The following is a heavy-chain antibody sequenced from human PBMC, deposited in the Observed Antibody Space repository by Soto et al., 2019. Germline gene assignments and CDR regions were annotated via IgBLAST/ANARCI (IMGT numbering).Heavy chain of an antibody. CDR2: INHSGST. V-gene: IGHV4-34*01. Sequence: SETLSLTCAVYGGSFSGYYWSWIRQPPGKGLEWIGEINHSGSTNYNPSLKSRVTISVDTSKNQFSLKLSSVTAADSAVYVCARHGESDNYFDDWGQGTLVPVSS. CDR1: GGSFSGYY. D-gene: IGHD3-10*01. J-gene: IGHJ4*02. CDR3: ARHGESDNYFDD.